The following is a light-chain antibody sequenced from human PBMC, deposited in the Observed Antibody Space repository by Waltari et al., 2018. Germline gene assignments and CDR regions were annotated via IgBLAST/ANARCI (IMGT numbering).Light chain of an antibody. V-gene: IGLV1-47*01. Sequence: QSVMTQPPSTSGTPGQRVIIPCSGRSSNIGNNNVYWYQQLPGAAPHLLIYRDNERPSGVPVRFSVSKSGTSASLAISGLRSEDEADYYCGGWDDNLNGWVFGGGTRLTVL. CDR1: SSNIGNNN. CDR3: GGWDDNLNGWV. CDR2: RDN. J-gene: IGLJ3*02.